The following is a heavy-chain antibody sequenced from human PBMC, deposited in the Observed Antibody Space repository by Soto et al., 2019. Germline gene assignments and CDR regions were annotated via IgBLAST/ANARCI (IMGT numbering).Heavy chain of an antibody. D-gene: IGHD2-15*01. Sequence: SETLSLTCTVSGGSISSYYWSWIRQPPGKGLEWIGYIYYSGSTNYNPSLKSRVTISVDTSKNQFSLKLSSVTAADTAVYYCASFPVVAATYFDYWGQGTLVTVSS. V-gene: IGHV4-59*01. CDR1: GGSISSYY. CDR2: IYYSGST. CDR3: ASFPVVAATYFDY. J-gene: IGHJ4*02.